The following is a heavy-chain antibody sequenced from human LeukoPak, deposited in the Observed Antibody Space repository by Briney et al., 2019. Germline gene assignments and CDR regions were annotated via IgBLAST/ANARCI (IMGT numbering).Heavy chain of an antibody. D-gene: IGHD3-3*01. V-gene: IGHV1-2*02. CDR2: INPNSGGT. J-gene: IGHJ6*03. Sequence: ASVKVSCKASGYTFTGYYMHWVRQAPGQGLEWMGWINPNSGGTNYARKFQGRVTMTRDTSISTAYMELSRLRSDDTAVYYCAREDYDFWSGSSGHYMDVWGKGTTVTVSS. CDR1: GYTFTGYY. CDR3: AREDYDFWSGSSGHYMDV.